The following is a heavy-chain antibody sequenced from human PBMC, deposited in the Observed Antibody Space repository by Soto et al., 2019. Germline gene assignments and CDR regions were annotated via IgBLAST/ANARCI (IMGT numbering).Heavy chain of an antibody. Sequence: EVQLVESGGGLAEPGGSLRLSCAGSGFTVSDAWMAWVRQAPGKGLEWVGRIKARNAGSTTDYATSVTGRFTISTDDSENTLSLQMNSLKTEDTSVYYCATEGGYSGSNFYGAYWGQGILVTVSS. CDR3: ATEGGYSGSNFYGAY. CDR1: GFTVSDAW. CDR2: IKARNAGSTT. J-gene: IGHJ4*02. V-gene: IGHV3-15*01. D-gene: IGHD1-26*01.